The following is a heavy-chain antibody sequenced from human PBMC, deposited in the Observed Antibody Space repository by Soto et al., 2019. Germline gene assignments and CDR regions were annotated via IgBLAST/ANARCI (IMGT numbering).Heavy chain of an antibody. V-gene: IGHV1-69*13. Sequence: ASVKVSCKASGGTFSTYGMNWVRLAPGQGLEWMGGIIPKFGTTNYAQKFQGRVTITADESTNTAYMELNYLRSEDTAIYYCARGGQQREPYFFDSWGQGTLVTVSS. J-gene: IGHJ4*02. CDR1: GGTFSTYG. CDR3: ARGGQQREPYFFDS. D-gene: IGHD6-13*01. CDR2: IIPKFGTT.